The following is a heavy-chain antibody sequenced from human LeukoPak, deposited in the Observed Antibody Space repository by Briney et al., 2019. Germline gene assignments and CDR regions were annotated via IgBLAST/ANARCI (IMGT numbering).Heavy chain of an antibody. Sequence: ASVTVSCKASGYTFTSYAMNWVRQTPGQGLEWMGGIISFFGAAHYIQKFQGRLTITADESTSTAYMELSSLTSEDTAVYYCTRDPSVDYDLLSHWFDPWGQGTLVTVSS. CDR1: GYTFTSYA. J-gene: IGHJ5*02. CDR3: TRDPSVDYDLLSHWFDP. CDR2: IISFFGAA. D-gene: IGHD3-9*01. V-gene: IGHV1-69*13.